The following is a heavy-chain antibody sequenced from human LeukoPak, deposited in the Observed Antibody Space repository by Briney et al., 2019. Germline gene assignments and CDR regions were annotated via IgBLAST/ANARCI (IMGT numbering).Heavy chain of an antibody. CDR2: ISYDGSNK. Sequence: GRSLRLSCAASGFTFSSYAMHWVRQAPGKGLEWVAVISYDGSNKYYADSVKGRFTISRDNAKNSLYLQMNSLRAEDTAVYYCARDNLVATATIDYWGQGTLVTVSS. V-gene: IGHV3-30-3*01. CDR3: ARDNLVATATIDY. CDR1: GFTFSSYA. J-gene: IGHJ4*02. D-gene: IGHD5-12*01.